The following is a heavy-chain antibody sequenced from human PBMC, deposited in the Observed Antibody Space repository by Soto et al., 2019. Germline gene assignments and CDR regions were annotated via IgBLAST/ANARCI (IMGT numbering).Heavy chain of an antibody. CDR1: GGSLSSNAYY. V-gene: IGHV4-39*01. Sequence: QLHLQESVPGLLKPSETLSLTCTVSGGSLSSNAYYWGWIRQPPGNGLEGIGSMLYSGSTYYNPSLKIRVTISVDTSKHPFSLNLSSVTAAATAVYYWARHHDYVWGSDRWSLDYCSQGTLVTVSS. J-gene: IGHJ4*02. CDR2: MLYSGST. CDR3: ARHHDYVWGSDRWSLDY. D-gene: IGHD3-16*02.